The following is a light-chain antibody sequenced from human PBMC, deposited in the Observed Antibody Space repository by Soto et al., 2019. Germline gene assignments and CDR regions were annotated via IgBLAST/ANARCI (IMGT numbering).Light chain of an antibody. CDR2: KAS. J-gene: IGKJ1*01. V-gene: IGKV1-5*03. CDR3: QQYNSYSRT. CDR1: QSISSW. Sequence: DIQMTQSPSTLSASVGDRVTITCRASQSISSWLAWYQQKPGKAPKLLIYKASSLESRVPSRFSGSGSGTEFTLTISSLQHDDFATYYCQQYNSYSRTFGQGTKVDIK.